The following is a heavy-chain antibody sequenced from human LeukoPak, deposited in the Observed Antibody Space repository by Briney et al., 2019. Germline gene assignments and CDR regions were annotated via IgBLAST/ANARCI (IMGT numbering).Heavy chain of an antibody. V-gene: IGHV3-74*01. CDR3: AREEQLARFDY. CDR2: INADEDRA. Sequence: PGGSLRLSCAASGFTFSDYWMHWVRQAPGKGLVWVSHINADEDRAAYADSVKGRFTISRDNARNTLYLQMNSLRAEDTAVYFCAREEQLARFDYWGQGTLVTVSS. CDR1: GFTFSDYW. J-gene: IGHJ4*02. D-gene: IGHD6-13*01.